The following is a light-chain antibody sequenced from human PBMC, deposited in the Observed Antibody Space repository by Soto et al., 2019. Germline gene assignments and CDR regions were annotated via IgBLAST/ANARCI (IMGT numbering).Light chain of an antibody. V-gene: IGKV3-20*01. CDR3: QQFESSPLT. J-gene: IGKJ4*01. CDR1: QSVSSNY. CDR2: DAS. Sequence: EIVLTQSPFTLSLSPGERATLSCRSSQSVSSNYLAWYQQKPGQAPRLLMYDASSRATGIPDRFSGSGSGTDFSLTISRLEPEDFAVYYCQQFESSPLTFGGGTKVDIK.